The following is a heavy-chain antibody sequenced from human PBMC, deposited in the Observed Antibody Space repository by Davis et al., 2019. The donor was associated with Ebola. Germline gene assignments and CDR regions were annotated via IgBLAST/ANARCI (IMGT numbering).Heavy chain of an antibody. CDR2: IDPSDSYT. CDR3: ATLNDYSPFDY. Sequence: PGGSLRLSCEASGYSFTSYWISWVRQMPGKGLEWMGRIDPSDSYTNYSPSFQGHVTISADKSIRTAYLQWTSLKASDSAMYYCATLNDYSPFDYWGQGSLVTVSS. J-gene: IGHJ4*02. CDR1: GYSFTSYW. V-gene: IGHV5-10-1*01. D-gene: IGHD4-11*01.